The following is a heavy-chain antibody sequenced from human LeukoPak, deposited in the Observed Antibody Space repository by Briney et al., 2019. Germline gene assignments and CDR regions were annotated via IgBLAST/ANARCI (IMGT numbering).Heavy chain of an antibody. V-gene: IGHV4-59*01. Sequence: SETLSLTCTVSGGSISSYYWSWIRQPPGKGLEWIGYIYYSGSTNYNPSIKSRVTISVDTSKNQFSLKLSSVTAADTAVYYCARGRGIYSGYQSYYYYYMDVWGKGTTVTISS. J-gene: IGHJ6*03. CDR2: IYYSGST. D-gene: IGHD5-12*01. CDR1: GGSISSYY. CDR3: ARGRGIYSGYQSYYYYYMDV.